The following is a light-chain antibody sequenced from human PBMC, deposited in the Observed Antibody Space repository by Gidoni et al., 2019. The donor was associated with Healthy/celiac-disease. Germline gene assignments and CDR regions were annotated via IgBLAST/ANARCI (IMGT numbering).Light chain of an antibody. CDR2: EVS. V-gene: IGLV2-8*01. Sequence: QSALTQPPSASGSPGQSVTISCTGTSSDVGGYNYVSWYQQHPGKATNPMIYEVSKRPSGVPDRFFGSKSGNTASLTVSGLQAEDEADYYCSSYAGSNNVVFGGGTKLTVL. J-gene: IGLJ2*01. CDR1: SSDVGGYNY. CDR3: SSYAGSNNVV.